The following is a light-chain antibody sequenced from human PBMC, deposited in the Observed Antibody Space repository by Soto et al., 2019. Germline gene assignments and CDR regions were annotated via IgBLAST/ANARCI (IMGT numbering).Light chain of an antibody. CDR1: QSVSRN. J-gene: IGKJ5*01. CDR2: GAS. CDR3: QQYGSSPIT. Sequence: VMTQYKATLSVSPGERATLSCRASQSVSRNLAWYQQKPGQAPRLLIYGASSRATGIPDRFSGSGSGTDFTLTISRLEPEDFAVYYCQQYGSSPITFGQGTRLEIK. V-gene: IGKV3-20*01.